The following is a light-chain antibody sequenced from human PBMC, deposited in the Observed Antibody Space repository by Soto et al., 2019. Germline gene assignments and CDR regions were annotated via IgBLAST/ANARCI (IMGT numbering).Light chain of an antibody. Sequence: VLTQPPSVSGAPGQRVTISCTGSSSNIGAGYDVHWYQQLPGTAPKLLIYGNSNRPSGVPDRFSGSKSGTSASLAITGLQAEDEADYYCQSYDSSLSGNVFGTGTKVTVL. CDR1: SSNIGAGYD. V-gene: IGLV1-40*01. CDR3: QSYDSSLSGNV. J-gene: IGLJ1*01. CDR2: GNS.